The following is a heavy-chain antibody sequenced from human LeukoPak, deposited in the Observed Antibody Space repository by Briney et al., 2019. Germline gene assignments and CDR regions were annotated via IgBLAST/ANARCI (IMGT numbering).Heavy chain of an antibody. D-gene: IGHD1-26*01. J-gene: IGHJ4*02. CDR3: AKDSGSYWRGGLYYFDY. Sequence: GGSLRLSCAASGFTFSSYAMSWVRQAPGKGLEWVSTISGSGGGGSTHYADSVKGRFTISRDNSKDTLYLQMNSLRAEDTAVYHCAKDSGSYWRGGLYYFDYWGQGTLVTVSS. CDR1: GFTFSSYA. V-gene: IGHV3-23*01. CDR2: ISGSGGGGST.